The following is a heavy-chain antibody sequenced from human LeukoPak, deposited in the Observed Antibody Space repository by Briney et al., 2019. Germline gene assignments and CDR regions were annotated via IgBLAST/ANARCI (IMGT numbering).Heavy chain of an antibody. V-gene: IGHV3-53*01. CDR1: GFTVSSNS. Sequence: GGSLRLSCVASGFTVSSNSMNWVRQAPGKGLEWGSILFIGGSALYADSVKGRFTLSRDNSKNTLYLQMTSLRAGDTAVYYCARFHRGWYFDYWGQGTLVTVSS. CDR2: LFIGGSA. D-gene: IGHD2-15*01. J-gene: IGHJ4*02. CDR3: ARFHRGWYFDY.